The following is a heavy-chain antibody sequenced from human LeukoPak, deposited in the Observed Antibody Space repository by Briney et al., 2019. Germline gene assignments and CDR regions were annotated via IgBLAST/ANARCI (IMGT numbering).Heavy chain of an antibody. D-gene: IGHD6-19*01. V-gene: IGHV3-21*01. CDR2: ISSGSSYI. CDR1: GFTFSNYN. J-gene: IGHJ4*02. Sequence: PGGSLRLSCEVSGFTFSNYNMNWVRQAPGKGLEWVSSISSGSSYIYYADSMKGRFTISRGNAKNSLYLQMNSLSAEDTAVYYCARGGIAVAGGFFDYWGQGILVTVSS. CDR3: ARGGIAVAGGFFDY.